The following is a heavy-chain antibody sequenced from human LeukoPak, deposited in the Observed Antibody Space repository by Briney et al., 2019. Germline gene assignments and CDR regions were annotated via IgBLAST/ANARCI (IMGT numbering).Heavy chain of an antibody. CDR3: ATGYSGYDLSANDY. CDR1: GYTLTELS. Sequence: GASVKVSCKVSGYTLTELSMHWVRQAPGKGLEWMGGFDPEDGETIYAQKFQGRVTMTEDTSTDTAYMELSSLRSEDTAVYYCATGYSGYDLSANDYWGQGTLVTVSS. D-gene: IGHD5-12*01. J-gene: IGHJ4*02. V-gene: IGHV1-24*01. CDR2: FDPEDGET.